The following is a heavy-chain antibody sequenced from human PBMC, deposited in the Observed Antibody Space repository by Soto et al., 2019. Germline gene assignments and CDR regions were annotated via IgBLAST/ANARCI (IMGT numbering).Heavy chain of an antibody. CDR3: ARDRVPFCSFRTCAAALDV. D-gene: IGHD2-15*01. Sequence: QLVESGGGLVQPGGSLRLSCEASGFTLSTHWMIWVRQAPGKGLEWVGNIKQDGSEKYYVDSVKGRFTISRDNAKNSLYLLINSLRVEDTAVYYCARDRVPFCSFRTCAAALDVWGKGTTVTVSS. V-gene: IGHV3-7*01. J-gene: IGHJ6*04. CDR1: GFTLSTHW. CDR2: IKQDGSEK.